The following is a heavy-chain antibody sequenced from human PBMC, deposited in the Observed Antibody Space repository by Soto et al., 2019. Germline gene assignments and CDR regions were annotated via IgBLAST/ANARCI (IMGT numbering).Heavy chain of an antibody. CDR1: GGSISSSSYY. CDR3: AGQYYDFWSGYYTRLEYYYYYMDV. CDR2: IYYSGST. Sequence: SGTLSLTCTVSGGSISSSSYYWGWIRQPPGKGLEWIGSIYYSGSTYYNPSLKSRVTISVDTSKNQFSLKLSSVTAADTAVYYCAGQYYDFWSGYYTRLEYYYYYMDVWGKGTTVTVSS. D-gene: IGHD3-3*01. V-gene: IGHV4-39*01. J-gene: IGHJ6*03.